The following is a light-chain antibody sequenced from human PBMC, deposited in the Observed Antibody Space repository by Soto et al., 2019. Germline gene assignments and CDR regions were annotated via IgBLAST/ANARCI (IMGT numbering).Light chain of an antibody. V-gene: IGLV3-21*02. Sequence: SYELTQPPSVSVAPGQTARITCWGDNIGSKRVHWYQQRPGQAPVLVVYDDRDRPSGIPERFSGSNSGNTATLTISRVEAGDEAEYYCQVWDSNNDHYVFGTGTKVTVL. CDR2: DDR. CDR1: NIGSKR. J-gene: IGLJ1*01. CDR3: QVWDSNNDHYV.